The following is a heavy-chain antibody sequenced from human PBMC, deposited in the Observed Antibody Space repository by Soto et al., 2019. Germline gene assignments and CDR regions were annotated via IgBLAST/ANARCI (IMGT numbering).Heavy chain of an antibody. CDR2: ITDTGGDT. J-gene: IGHJ5*02. CDR3: ARGSEESYPGSRIFDL. CDR1: VITFGSRA. D-gene: IGHD3-10*01. Sequence: GWSLRLSCVSSVITFGSRAMSWVRQAPGEGLEWVSSITDTGGDTKYADSVRGRFTISRDNSKNTLYLLMSRLRAEDSALYFCARGSEESYPGSRIFDLWGRGTLVTVSS. V-gene: IGHV3-23*01.